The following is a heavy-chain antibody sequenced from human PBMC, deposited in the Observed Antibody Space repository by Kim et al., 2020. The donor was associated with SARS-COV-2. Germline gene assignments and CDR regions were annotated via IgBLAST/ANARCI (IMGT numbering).Heavy chain of an antibody. V-gene: IGHV4-34*01. CDR2: INHSGST. J-gene: IGHJ6*02. Sequence: SETLSLTCAVYGGSFSGYYWSWIRQPPGKGLEWIGEINHSGSTNYNPSLKSRVTISVDTSKNQFSLKLSSVTAADTAVYYCARALGNVMVRGVIIGYYYGMDVWGQGTTVTVSS. CDR3: ARALGNVMVRGVIIGYYYGMDV. D-gene: IGHD3-10*01. CDR1: GGSFSGYY.